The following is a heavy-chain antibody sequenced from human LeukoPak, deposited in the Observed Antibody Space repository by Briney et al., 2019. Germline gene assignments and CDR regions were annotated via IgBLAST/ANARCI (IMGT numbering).Heavy chain of an antibody. CDR1: GGSFSGYY. J-gene: IGHJ4*02. V-gene: IGHV4-34*01. CDR3: AIGRGATITRLEY. Sequence: SETLSLTCAVYGGSFSGYYWSWIRQPPGKGLERIGEINHSGSTNYNPSLKSRVTISIDTSKNQFSLKVSSVTAADTALYYCAIGRGATITRLEYWGQGTLVTVSS. D-gene: IGHD5-24*01. CDR2: INHSGST.